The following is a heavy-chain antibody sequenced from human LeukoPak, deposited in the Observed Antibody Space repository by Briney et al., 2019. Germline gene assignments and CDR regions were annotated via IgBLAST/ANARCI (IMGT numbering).Heavy chain of an antibody. V-gene: IGHV4-59*01. Sequence: PSETLSLTCTVSGGSISSYYWSWIRQPPGKGLEWIGYIYYSGSTNYNPSLKSRVTISVDTSKNQFSLKLSSVTAADTAVYYCARETAGPEVGYWGQGTLVTVSS. CDR2: IYYSGST. D-gene: IGHD6-13*01. CDR1: GGSISSYY. J-gene: IGHJ4*02. CDR3: ARETAGPEVGY.